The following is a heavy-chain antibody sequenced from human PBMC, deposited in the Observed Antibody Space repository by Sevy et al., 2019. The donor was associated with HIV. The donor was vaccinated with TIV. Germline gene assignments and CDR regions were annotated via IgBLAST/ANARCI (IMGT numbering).Heavy chain of an antibody. Sequence: ASVKVSCKASGGTFSSYAISWVRQAPGQGLEWMGGIIPIFGTANYEQKFQGRVTITADESTSTAYMELSSLRSVDTAVYYCARATRAKNDFWSGFWNYYYGMDVWGQGTTVTVSS. D-gene: IGHD3-3*01. CDR3: ARATRAKNDFWSGFWNYYYGMDV. V-gene: IGHV1-69*13. CDR1: GGTFSSYA. CDR2: IIPIFGTA. J-gene: IGHJ6*02.